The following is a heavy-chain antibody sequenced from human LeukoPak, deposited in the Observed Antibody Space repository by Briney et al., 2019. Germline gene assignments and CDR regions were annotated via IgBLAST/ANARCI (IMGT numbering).Heavy chain of an antibody. J-gene: IGHJ4*02. CDR2: ISTYNGDT. D-gene: IGHD1-26*01. CDR3: ARDTGSSPGDY. CDR1: GYIFTSYG. V-gene: IGHV1-18*01. Sequence: ASVKVSCKASGYIFTSYGITWVRQAPGQGLEWMGWISTYNGDTNYAQNLQGRVTMTTDTSTSTAYMDLRSLRSDDTAVYYCARDTGSSPGDYWGQGTLVTVSS.